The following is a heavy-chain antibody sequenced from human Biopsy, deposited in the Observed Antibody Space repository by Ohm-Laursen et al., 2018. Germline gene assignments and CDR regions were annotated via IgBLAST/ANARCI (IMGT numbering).Heavy chain of an antibody. CDR2: IYSSGST. CDR1: GGSLSSYY. D-gene: IGHD3-22*01. Sequence: TLSLTCTVSGGSLSSYYWSWIRQPAGKGLEWIGRIYSSGSTNYDPSLKSRVTLSMDTSTRQFSLKLSFVTAADTAVYYCARWTPEYDSSRYYLDAFDIGGQGTKVTVSS. J-gene: IGHJ3*02. CDR3: ARWTPEYDSSRYYLDAFDI. V-gene: IGHV4-4*07.